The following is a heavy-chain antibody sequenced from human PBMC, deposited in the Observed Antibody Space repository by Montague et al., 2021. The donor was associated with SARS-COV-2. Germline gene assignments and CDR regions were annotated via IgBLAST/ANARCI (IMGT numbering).Heavy chain of an antibody. J-gene: IGHJ4*02. CDR3: ARLDIMTAYPYEY. Sequence: SLRLSCAASGFTFSSYAMRWVRQAPGKGLEWVSGIRGNGGSTYYADSVKGRFTISRDNPKNTLYLQVNSLRAEDTAVYYCARLDIMTAYPYEYWGQGTLVTVSS. V-gene: IGHV3-23*01. CDR1: GFTFSSYA. D-gene: IGHD3-9*01. CDR2: IRGNGGST.